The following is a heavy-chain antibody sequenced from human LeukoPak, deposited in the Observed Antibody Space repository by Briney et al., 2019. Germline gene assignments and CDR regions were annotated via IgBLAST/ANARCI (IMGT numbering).Heavy chain of an antibody. CDR3: ARFNWNYVGSNWFDP. V-gene: IGHV4-34*01. J-gene: IGHJ5*02. Sequence: SGGSLRLSCAASGFTFSTYGMNWIRQPPGKGLEWIGEINHSGSTNYNPSLKSRVTISVDTPKNQFSLKLSSVTAADTAVYYCARFNWNYVGSNWFDPWGQGTLVTVSS. CDR1: GFTFSTYG. D-gene: IGHD1-7*01. CDR2: INHSGST.